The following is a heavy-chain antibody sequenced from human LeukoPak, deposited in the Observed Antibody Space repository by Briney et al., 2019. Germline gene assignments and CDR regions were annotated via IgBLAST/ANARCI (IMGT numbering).Heavy chain of an antibody. J-gene: IGHJ4*02. CDR2: VYHSGIT. D-gene: IGHD4-11*01. CDR3: AREWQYQFDS. Sequence: SETLSLTCTVSGGSVTNTNYYWAWIRQPPGEGLEWIGSVYHSGITYYTPSLKSRVSISVDTSKNQFSLKVTSVTAADTAVYYCAREWQYQFDSWGQGSLVTVSS. V-gene: IGHV4-39*07. CDR1: GGSVTNTNYY.